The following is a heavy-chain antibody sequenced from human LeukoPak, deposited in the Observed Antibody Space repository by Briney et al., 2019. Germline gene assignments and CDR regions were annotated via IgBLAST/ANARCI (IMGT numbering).Heavy chain of an antibody. J-gene: IGHJ4*02. CDR2: IDANNGDT. V-gene: IGHV1-2*02. CDR3: ARDPSSVTLYFFDY. Sequence: ASVKVSCKASGYTFRGNYIHWLRQAPGQGLEWMGWIDANNGDTKSAQKFQGRVTMSRDTSISTAYMDLSSLSPDDAAVYYCARDPSSVTLYFFDYWGQGTLVTASS. D-gene: IGHD4-11*01. CDR1: GYTFRGNY.